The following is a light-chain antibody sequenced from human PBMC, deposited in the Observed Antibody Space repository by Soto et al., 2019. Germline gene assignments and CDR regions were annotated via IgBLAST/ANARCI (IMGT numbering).Light chain of an antibody. CDR2: DAS. J-gene: IGKJ3*01. CDR3: QQYDNLPFT. Sequence: DIQMTQSPSSLSASVGDRVTITCQASQDISNYLKWYQQKPGKAPKLLIYDASNLETGVPSRFSGSGSGTDFTFTISSRQPEDIAPYYCQQYDNLPFTFGPGTKVDIK. CDR1: QDISNY. V-gene: IGKV1-33*01.